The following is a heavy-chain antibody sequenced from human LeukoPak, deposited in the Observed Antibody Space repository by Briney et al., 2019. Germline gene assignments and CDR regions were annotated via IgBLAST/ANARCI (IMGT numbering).Heavy chain of an antibody. CDR2: ISAYNGNT. Sequence: ASVKVSCKASGGTFSSYAISWVRQAPGQGLEWMGWISAYNGNTNYAQKLQGRVTMTTDTTTSTAYMELRSLRSDDTAVYYRATGANGDYWGQGTLVTVSS. D-gene: IGHD4/OR15-4a*01. J-gene: IGHJ4*02. CDR3: ATGANGDY. V-gene: IGHV1-18*01. CDR1: GGTFSSYA.